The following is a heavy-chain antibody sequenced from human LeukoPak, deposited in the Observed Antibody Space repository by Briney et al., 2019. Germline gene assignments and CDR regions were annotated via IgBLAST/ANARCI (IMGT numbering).Heavy chain of an antibody. D-gene: IGHD3-10*01. CDR2: ICAYNGNT. J-gene: IGHJ4*02. CDR1: GYTFTSYG. CDR3: ARDFLGYYGSGSYFGPQGY. V-gene: IGHV1-18*01. Sequence: RRASVKVSCKASGYTFTSYGISWVRQAPGQGLEWMGWICAYNGNTNYAQKLQGRVSMTTDTSTSTAYMELRSLRSDDTAVYYCARDFLGYYGSGSYFGPQGYWGQGTLVTVSS.